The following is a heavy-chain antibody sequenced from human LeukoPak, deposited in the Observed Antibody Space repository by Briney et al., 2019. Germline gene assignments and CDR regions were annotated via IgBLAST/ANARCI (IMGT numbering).Heavy chain of an antibody. CDR1: GGTFSSYA. V-gene: IGHV1-69*13. CDR2: INPIFGTA. D-gene: IGHD4-17*01. J-gene: IGHJ5*02. CDR3: ARVTIDYGDYWFDP. Sequence: GASVKVSCKASGGTFSSYAISWVRQAPGQGLEWMGGINPIFGTANYAQKSQGRVTITADESTSTAYMELSSLRSEDTAVYYCARVTIDYGDYWFDPWGQGTLVTVSS.